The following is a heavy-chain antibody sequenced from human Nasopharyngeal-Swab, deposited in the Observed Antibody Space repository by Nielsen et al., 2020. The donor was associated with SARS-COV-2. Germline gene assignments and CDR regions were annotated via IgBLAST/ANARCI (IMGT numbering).Heavy chain of an antibody. D-gene: IGHD5-24*01. CDR2: VNHNGSP. Sequence: SETLSLTCAIYGEPSSGYYWTWIRQPPGKGLEWIGEVNHNGSPSYNPSLTSRVIISVATSQNQLSLRLHSVTAADTAVYYCARATLRWLQVGGWGYWGQGTLVSVSS. CDR3: ARATLRWLQVGGWGY. V-gene: IGHV4-34*01. J-gene: IGHJ4*02. CDR1: GEPSSGYY.